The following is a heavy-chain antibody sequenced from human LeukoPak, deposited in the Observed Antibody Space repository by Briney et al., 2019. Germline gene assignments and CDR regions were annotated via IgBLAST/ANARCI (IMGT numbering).Heavy chain of an antibody. Sequence: PSDTLSLTCTVSGGSISSYYWGWIRQPPGKGLEWIGTIYYSGSTYYNPSLKSRVTISVDTSKNQFSLKLSSVTAADTAVYYCARVPTVTFFDYWGQGTLVTVSS. V-gene: IGHV4-39*07. CDR2: IYYSGST. CDR3: ARVPTVTFFDY. CDR1: GGSISSYY. J-gene: IGHJ4*02. D-gene: IGHD4-17*01.